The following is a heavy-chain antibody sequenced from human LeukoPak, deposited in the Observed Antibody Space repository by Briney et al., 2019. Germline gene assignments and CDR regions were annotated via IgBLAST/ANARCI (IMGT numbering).Heavy chain of an antibody. Sequence: ASVKVSCKVSGYTLTELSMHWVRQAPGKGLEWMGGFDPEDGETIYAQKFQGRVTITADESTSTAYMELSSLRSEDTAVYYCASHYDFWKGTYYYYGMDVWGQGTTVTVSS. CDR2: FDPEDGET. D-gene: IGHD3-3*01. CDR1: GYTLTELS. J-gene: IGHJ6*02. V-gene: IGHV1-24*01. CDR3: ASHYDFWKGTYYYYGMDV.